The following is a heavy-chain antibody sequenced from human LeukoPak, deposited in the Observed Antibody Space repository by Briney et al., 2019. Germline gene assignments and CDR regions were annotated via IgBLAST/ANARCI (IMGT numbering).Heavy chain of an antibody. V-gene: IGHV1-2*02. J-gene: IGHJ6*03. CDR1: GYTFNVYY. Sequence: ASVKVSCKASGYTFNVYYMHWVRQVPGQGREWMGWINPNNGGTKFAQKFQGRVTMTRDTSITTTYMELSRLRSDDSAVYYCARDAGYYNYYMDVWGTRTPVTISS. CDR2: INPNNGGT. CDR3: ARDAGYYNYYMDV.